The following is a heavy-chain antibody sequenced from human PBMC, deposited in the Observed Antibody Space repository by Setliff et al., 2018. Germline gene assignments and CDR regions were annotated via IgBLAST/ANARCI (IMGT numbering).Heavy chain of an antibody. D-gene: IGHD3-10*01. CDR1: GGSVNSHY. CDR3: ARAPGRNIRGDY. Sequence: PSETLSLTCTVSGGSVNSHYWSWIRQPPGKGLEWIGFIFYSGDTKSNPSLKSRVTISVDTSKNQFSLKLKSVTAADTAVYYCARAPGRNIRGDYWGQGALVTVSS. V-gene: IGHV4-59*02. CDR2: IFYSGDT. J-gene: IGHJ4*02.